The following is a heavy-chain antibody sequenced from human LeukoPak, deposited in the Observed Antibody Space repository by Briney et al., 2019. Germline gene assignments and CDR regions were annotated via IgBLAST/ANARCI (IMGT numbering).Heavy chain of an antibody. Sequence: GGSLRLSCAASGFTVSSNYMSWVRQAPGKGLEWVSVIYSGGSTYYADSVKGRFTISRDNSKNTLFLQMDSLKDEDTAVYYCARGSGYFLDFDYWGQGTLVRVSS. D-gene: IGHD3-22*01. CDR3: ARGSGYFLDFDY. V-gene: IGHV3-53*01. CDR1: GFTVSSNY. CDR2: IYSGGST. J-gene: IGHJ4*02.